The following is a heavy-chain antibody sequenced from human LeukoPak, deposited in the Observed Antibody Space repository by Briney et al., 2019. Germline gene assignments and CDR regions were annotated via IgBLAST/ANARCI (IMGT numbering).Heavy chain of an antibody. CDR3: ARVPRRYCSSTSCYIYFDY. CDR1: GFTFSSYW. J-gene: IGHJ4*02. CDR2: IKQDGSEK. D-gene: IGHD2-2*02. V-gene: IGHV3-7*01. Sequence: GGSLRLSCAASGFTFSSYWTSWVRQAPGKGLEWVANIKQDGSEKYYVDSVKGRFTISRDNAKNSLYLQMNSLRAEDTAVYYCARVPRRYCSSTSCYIYFDYWGQGTLVTVSS.